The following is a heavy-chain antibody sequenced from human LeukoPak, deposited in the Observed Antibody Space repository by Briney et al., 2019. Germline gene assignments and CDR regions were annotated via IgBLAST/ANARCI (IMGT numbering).Heavy chain of an antibody. D-gene: IGHD1-26*01. CDR2: INHSGST. CDR3: ARGGGIVGATA. CDR1: GESFSGYY. V-gene: IGHV4-34*01. Sequence: PSETLSLTCAVYGESFSGYYWSWIRQPPGKGLEWIGEINHSGSTNYNPSLKSRVTISADTSKNQFSLKLSSVTAADTAVYYCARGGGIVGATAWGQGTLVTVSS. J-gene: IGHJ5*02.